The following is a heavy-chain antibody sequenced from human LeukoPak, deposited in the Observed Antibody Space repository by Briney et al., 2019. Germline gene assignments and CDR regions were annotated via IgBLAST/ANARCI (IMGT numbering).Heavy chain of an antibody. Sequence: PGGSLRLSCAASGFIFRDYWMHWVRQAPGKGLMWVSHIDSDATSTYYTDSVKGRFTISRDNAKNTVYLQMNSLRAADTAIYYCARRRISVAEGIDYWGQGTLVTPSS. CDR2: IDSDATST. V-gene: IGHV3-74*01. J-gene: IGHJ4*02. CDR3: ARRRISVAEGIDY. D-gene: IGHD6-13*01. CDR1: GFIFRDYW.